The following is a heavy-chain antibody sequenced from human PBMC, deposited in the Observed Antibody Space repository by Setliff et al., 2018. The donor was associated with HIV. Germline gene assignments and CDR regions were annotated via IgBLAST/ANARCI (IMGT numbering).Heavy chain of an antibody. J-gene: IGHJ4*02. CDR2: IYFTGSA. V-gene: IGHV4-39*07. CDR1: GGSLSRTSYY. Sequence: LSLTCTVSGGSLSRTSYYWGWIRQPPGKGLEWLGTIYFTGSAYYNPSLKSRVTISVDTSKNQFSLKLSSVTAADTAVYYCARGADYYDSTGYYTFDYWGQGTLVTVSS. D-gene: IGHD3-22*01. CDR3: ARGADYYDSTGYYTFDY.